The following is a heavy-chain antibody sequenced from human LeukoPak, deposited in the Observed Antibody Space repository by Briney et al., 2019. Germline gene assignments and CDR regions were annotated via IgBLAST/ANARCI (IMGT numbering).Heavy chain of an antibody. V-gene: IGHV3-11*04. D-gene: IGHD1-26*01. CDR1: GFTFSNYA. Sequence: GGSLRLSCAASGFTFSNYAMSWVRQAPGKGLEWVSSIGGSGSTTYHADSVKGRFTISRDNAKNSLYLQMNSLRAEDTAVYYCARELVGAIDYWGQGTLVTVSS. J-gene: IGHJ4*02. CDR2: IGGSGSTT. CDR3: ARELVGAIDY.